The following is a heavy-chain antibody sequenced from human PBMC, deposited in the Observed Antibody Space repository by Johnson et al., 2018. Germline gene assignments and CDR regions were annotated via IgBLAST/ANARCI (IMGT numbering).Heavy chain of an antibody. CDR3: ARDGEYFQY. CDR1: GFTFSTYW. CDR2: IKQDGSEK. V-gene: IGHV3-7*01. Sequence: VQLVESGGGLVQPGGSLRLSCATSGFTFSTYWMSWVRQAPGKGLEWVANIKQDGSEKYYVDSVKGRFTISRDNVKNSHYLQMNSLRAEDTAVYYCARDGEYFQYWGQGTLVTVSP. J-gene: IGHJ1*01.